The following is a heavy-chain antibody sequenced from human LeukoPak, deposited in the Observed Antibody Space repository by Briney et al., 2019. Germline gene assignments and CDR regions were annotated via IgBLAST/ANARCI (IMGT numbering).Heavy chain of an antibody. Sequence: GGSLRLSCAASGFTFSSYGMHWVRQAPGRGLEWVAVISYDGSNKYYADSVKGRFTISRDNSKNTLYLQMNSLRAEDTAVYYCAKTPDSSGYDYYFDYWGQGTLVTVSS. D-gene: IGHD3-22*01. J-gene: IGHJ4*02. CDR3: AKTPDSSGYDYYFDY. V-gene: IGHV3-30*18. CDR2: ISYDGSNK. CDR1: GFTFSSYG.